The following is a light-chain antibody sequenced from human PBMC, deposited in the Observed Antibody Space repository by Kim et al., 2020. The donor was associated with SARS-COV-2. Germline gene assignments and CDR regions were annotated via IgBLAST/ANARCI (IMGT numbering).Light chain of an antibody. V-gene: IGLV3-19*01. J-gene: IGLJ1*01. CDR2: GKN. CDR1: SLRSYY. CDR3: NSRDSRGNHLGV. Sequence: SSELTQDPAVSVALGQTARITCQGDSLRSYYASWYQQKPGQAPILVIYGKNNRPSGIPDRFSGSTSGNTASLTITGAQAEDEADYYCNSRDSRGNHLGVF.